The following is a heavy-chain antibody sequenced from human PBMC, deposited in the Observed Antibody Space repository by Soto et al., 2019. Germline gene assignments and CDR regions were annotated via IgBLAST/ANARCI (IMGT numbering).Heavy chain of an antibody. CDR2: IYHSGST. CDR1: GYSISSGYY. J-gene: IGHJ6*02. Sequence: SETLSLTCTVSGYSISSGYYWGWIRQPPGKGLEWIGSIYHSGSTYYNPSLKSRVTISVDTSKNQFSLKLSSVTAADTAVYYCARVSLQEMATISLYYYGMDVWGQGTTVTVSS. D-gene: IGHD5-12*01. V-gene: IGHV4-38-2*02. CDR3: ARVSLQEMATISLYYYGMDV.